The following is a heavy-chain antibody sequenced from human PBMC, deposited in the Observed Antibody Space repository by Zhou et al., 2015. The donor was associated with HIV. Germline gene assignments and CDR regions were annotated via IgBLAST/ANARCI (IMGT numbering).Heavy chain of an antibody. CDR2: IIPIFGTA. CDR3: ARGALGYCSGGSCLYYFDY. J-gene: IGHJ4*02. D-gene: IGHD2-15*01. Sequence: QVQLVQSGAEVKKPGSSVKVSCKASGGTFSSYAISWVRQAPGQGLEWMGGIIPIFGTANYAQKFQGRVTITADESTSTAYMELSSLRSEDTAVYYCARGALGYCSGGSCLYYFDYWGQGTLVTVSS. V-gene: IGHV1-69*01. CDR1: GGTFSSYA.